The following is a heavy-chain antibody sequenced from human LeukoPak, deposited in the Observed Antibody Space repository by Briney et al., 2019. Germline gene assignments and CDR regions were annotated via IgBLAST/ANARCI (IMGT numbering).Heavy chain of an antibody. Sequence: ASVTVSCKASGYTFTIYEFNWVRQAPGQGLEWLGYISTDTGNTGYAQKFQGRVTMTRDTSISTAYMELSSLSPEDTAVYYCARGPRFDPWGQETLVTVSS. V-gene: IGHV1-8*01. CDR3: ARGPRFDP. CDR1: GYTFTIYE. J-gene: IGHJ5*02. CDR2: ISTDTGNT.